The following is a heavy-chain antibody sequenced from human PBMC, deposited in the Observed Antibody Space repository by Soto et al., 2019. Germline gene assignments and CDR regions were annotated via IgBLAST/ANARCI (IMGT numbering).Heavy chain of an antibody. CDR1: GCTFRSDA. V-gene: IGHV3-23*01. D-gene: IGHD3-22*01. Sequence: EVQLLESGGGLVQPGGSLRLSCAACGCTFRSDAMSWVRQAPGKGLEWVSAISGSGGSTYHADSVKGRFTISRDNSKNTLYLQMNSLRAEDTAVYYCAKVAVYYDSSGYQGPPWWFDPWGQGTLVTASS. CDR3: AKVAVYYDSSGYQGPPWWFDP. CDR2: ISGSGGST. J-gene: IGHJ5*02.